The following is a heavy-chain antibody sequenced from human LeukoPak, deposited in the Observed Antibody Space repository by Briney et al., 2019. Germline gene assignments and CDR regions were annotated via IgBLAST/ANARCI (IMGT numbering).Heavy chain of an antibody. D-gene: IGHD3-10*01. CDR1: GFTFSSYG. V-gene: IGHV3-30*02. CDR3: AKVTWFGELLSGGLDY. Sequence: GGSLRLSCAASGFTFSSYGMHWVRQAPGKGLEWVAFIRYDGSNKYYADSVKGRFTISRDNSKNTLYLQMNSLRAEDTAVYYCAKVTWFGELLSGGLDYWGQGTLVTVSS. CDR2: IRYDGSNK. J-gene: IGHJ4*02.